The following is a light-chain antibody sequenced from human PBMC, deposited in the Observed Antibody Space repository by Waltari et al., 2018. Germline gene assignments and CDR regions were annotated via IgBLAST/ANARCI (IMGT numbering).Light chain of an antibody. Sequence: TVITQFPSPLSVSPGETATLSCRASQSVSSTVAWYQQKPGQAPRLLIYGASTRATGIPARFSGSGSGTDFTLTISSLQSEDFAVYYCQQYSKWPPHTFGQGTKLEL. CDR1: QSVSST. V-gene: IGKV3-15*01. J-gene: IGKJ2*01. CDR3: QQYSKWPPHT. CDR2: GAS.